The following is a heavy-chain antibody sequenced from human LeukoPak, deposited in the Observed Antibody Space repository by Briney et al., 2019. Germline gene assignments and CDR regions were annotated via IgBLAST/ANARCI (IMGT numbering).Heavy chain of an antibody. CDR2: IIAIFGTA. Sequence: GASVKVSCKASGGTLSRFAISWVRQAPGQGLEWMGGIIAIFGTANYAQKFQGRVTITADESTSTAYMELSSLRSEDTAVYYCARGIVTAADPRINRRPRRPKTYYFDYWGQGTLVTVSS. J-gene: IGHJ4*02. CDR1: GGTLSRFA. D-gene: IGHD6-13*01. V-gene: IGHV1-69*01. CDR3: ARGIVTAADPRINRRPRRPKTYYFDY.